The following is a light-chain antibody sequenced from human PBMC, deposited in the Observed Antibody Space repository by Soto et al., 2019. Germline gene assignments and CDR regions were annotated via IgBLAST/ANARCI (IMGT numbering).Light chain of an antibody. J-gene: IGKJ3*01. CDR1: QSVSSSHSSY. V-gene: IGKV3-20*01. CDR3: NPYGSSPIFT. Sequence: EIVLTQSPGTLSLSPGERATLACRASQSVSSSHSSYLAWYQQKPGQAPRLLIYDADSRATVIPDRFSGSGSRTDFTVTISSMDPEDVAVSYCNPYGSSPIFTFGPGTKVDIK. CDR2: DAD.